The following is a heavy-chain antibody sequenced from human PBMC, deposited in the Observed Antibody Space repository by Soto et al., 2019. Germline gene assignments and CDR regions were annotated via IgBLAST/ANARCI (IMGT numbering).Heavy chain of an antibody. V-gene: IGHV3-33*01. D-gene: IGHD6-13*01. CDR1: GFTFSSYG. Sequence: QVQLEESGGGVVQPGRSLRLSCAASGFTFSSYGMHWVRQAPGKGLEWVAVIWYDGSNKYYADSVKGRFTISRDNSKNTLYLQMNSLRAEDTAVYYCARGGYSSSWFFDYWGQGTLVTVSS. CDR2: IWYDGSNK. J-gene: IGHJ4*02. CDR3: ARGGYSSSWFFDY.